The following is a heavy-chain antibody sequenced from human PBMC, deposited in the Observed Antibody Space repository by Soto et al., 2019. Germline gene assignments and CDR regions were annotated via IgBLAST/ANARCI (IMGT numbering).Heavy chain of an antibody. D-gene: IGHD3-10*01. CDR2: IYYSGTN. J-gene: IGHJ4*02. Sequence: SETVSLTCTVSGGSISSGGYYWSWIRQHKGKGLEWIGSIYYSGTNYYNPSLKSLLTRSVDTSKNQFSLQLSSVTASVTSVYYCATGGTIIHDSWGQGTRVTVSP. V-gene: IGHV4-31*01. CDR3: ATGGTIIHDS. CDR1: GGSISSGGYY.